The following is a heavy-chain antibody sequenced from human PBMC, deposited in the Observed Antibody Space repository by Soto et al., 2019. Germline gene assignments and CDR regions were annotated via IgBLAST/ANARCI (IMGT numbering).Heavy chain of an antibody. V-gene: IGHV4-59*01. CDR1: GGSISSYY. Sequence: SETLSLTCTVSGGSISSYYWSWIRQPPGKGLEWIGYIYYSGSTNYNPSLKSRVTISVDTSKNQFSLKLSSVTAADTAVYYCAGQSITMVRGVIMAGNWFDPWGQGTLVTVSS. CDR2: IYYSGST. J-gene: IGHJ5*02. CDR3: AGQSITMVRGVIMAGNWFDP. D-gene: IGHD3-10*01.